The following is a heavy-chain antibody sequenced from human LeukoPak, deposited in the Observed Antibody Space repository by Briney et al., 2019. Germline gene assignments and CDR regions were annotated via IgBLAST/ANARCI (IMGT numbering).Heavy chain of an antibody. V-gene: IGHV3-23*01. Sequence: GGSLRLSCAASGFTFSSYAMSWVRQAPGKGLEWVSAISGSGGSTYYADSVKGRFTISRDNSKNTLYLQMNSLRAEDTAVYYCAKHRFESGGYHSTDWGQGTLVTVSS. J-gene: IGHJ4*02. D-gene: IGHD3-22*01. CDR1: GFTFSSYA. CDR3: AKHRFESGGYHSTD. CDR2: ISGSGGST.